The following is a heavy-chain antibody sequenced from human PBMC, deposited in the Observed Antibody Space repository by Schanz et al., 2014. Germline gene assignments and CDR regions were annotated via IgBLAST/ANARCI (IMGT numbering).Heavy chain of an antibody. D-gene: IGHD3-10*01. CDR1: GYTFTEYT. Sequence: VEKPGASVKVSCKTSGYTFTEYTMYWLRQAPGQRLEWMGMINPSGVSTTYAQKFQGRVTMTRDTSTSTVYMELSSLRSDDTAVYFCTSEAHKHDGLRTYSTVWGQGTLVDGSS. J-gene: IGHJ4*02. CDR2: INPSGVST. V-gene: IGHV1-46*01. CDR3: TSEAHKHDGLRTYSTV.